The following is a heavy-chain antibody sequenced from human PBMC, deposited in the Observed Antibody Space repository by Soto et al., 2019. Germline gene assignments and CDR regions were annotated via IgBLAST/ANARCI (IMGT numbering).Heavy chain of an antibody. CDR2: VSYNGGAQ. Sequence: QVQLVEAGGGVVQPGRSLRLSCAASGFTFSRYGMHWVRQAPGKGLDWVAVVSYNGGAQYYADAVKGRFTISRDNSRNTLYLQMNSLGPEDTAVYYCAKEPLEESGRNAFNIWGQGTTVTASS. CDR3: AKEPLEESGRNAFNI. CDR1: GFTFSRYG. V-gene: IGHV3-30*18. D-gene: IGHD1-1*01. J-gene: IGHJ3*02.